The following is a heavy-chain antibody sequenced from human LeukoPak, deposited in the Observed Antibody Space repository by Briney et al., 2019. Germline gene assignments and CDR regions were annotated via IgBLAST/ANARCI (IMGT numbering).Heavy chain of an antibody. CDR1: GYTFTSYD. D-gene: IGHD3-3*01. CDR2: ISTYNYNT. Sequence: ASVKVSCKTSGYTFTSYDISWVRQAPGQGLEWMGYISTYNYNTHHSQKFQGRIFMSTDTSSGTAYMDLQSLRSDDTAVYYCARHMREFWKRSQPGDAFDIWGQGTGVTVSS. V-gene: IGHV1-18*01. CDR3: ARHMREFWKRSQPGDAFDI. J-gene: IGHJ3*02.